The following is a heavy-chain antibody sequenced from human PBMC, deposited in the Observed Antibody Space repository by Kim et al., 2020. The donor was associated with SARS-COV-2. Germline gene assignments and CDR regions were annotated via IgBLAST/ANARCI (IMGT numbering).Heavy chain of an antibody. CDR1: GYSISSDHY. CDR2: IYHSGST. J-gene: IGHJ6*02. D-gene: IGHD3-10*01. Sequence: SETLSLTCTVSGYSISSDHYWGWIRQPPGKGLEWVGSIYHSGSTYYNPSLNSRVTISVYTSKNRFSLRLSSVTAADTAVYYCARGTYGSDYYYYYYAMDVWGQGTTVSVSS. CDR3: ARGTYGSDYYYYYYAMDV. V-gene: IGHV4-38-2*02.